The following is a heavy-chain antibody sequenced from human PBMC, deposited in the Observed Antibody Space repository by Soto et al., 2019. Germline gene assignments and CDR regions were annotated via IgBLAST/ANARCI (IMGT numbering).Heavy chain of an antibody. CDR1: GGSISSSIYY. CDR3: ARLVAASTPAY. V-gene: IGHV4-39*01. J-gene: IGHJ4*02. Sequence: SETLSLTCTVSGGSISSSIYYWGWIRQPPGKGLEWIGSIYYSGSTYYNPSLKSRVTISVDTSKNQFSLKLSSVTAADTAVYYCARLVAASTPAYWGQGTLVTVSS. CDR2: IYYSGST. D-gene: IGHD5-12*01.